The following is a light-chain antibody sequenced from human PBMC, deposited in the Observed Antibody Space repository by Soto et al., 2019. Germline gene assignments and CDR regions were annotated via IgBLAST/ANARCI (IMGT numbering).Light chain of an antibody. CDR2: GAS. J-gene: IGKJ1*01. Sequence: EIVLTQSPVTLSLSPGERATLSCRASQNVGSFLAWYQQKPGQAPRLLIYGASTRATGIPDRFSGSGSGTDFTLTISRLEPEDFAVYYCQQYGSSPAFGQGTKVEIK. CDR1: QNVGSF. CDR3: QQYGSSPA. V-gene: IGKV3-20*01.